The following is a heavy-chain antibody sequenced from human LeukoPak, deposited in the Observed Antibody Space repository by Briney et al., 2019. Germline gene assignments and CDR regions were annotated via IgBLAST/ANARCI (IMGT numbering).Heavy chain of an antibody. CDR3: ARSPFTMVRERLFDY. V-gene: IGHV4-34*01. J-gene: IGHJ4*02. CDR1: GGSFSGYY. CDR2: INHSGST. D-gene: IGHD3-10*01. Sequence: SETLSLTCAVYGGSFSGYYWSWIRQPPGKGLEWIGEINHSGSTNYNPSLKSRVTISVDTSKNQFSLKLSSVTAADTAVYYCARSPFTMVRERLFDYWGQGTLVTVSS.